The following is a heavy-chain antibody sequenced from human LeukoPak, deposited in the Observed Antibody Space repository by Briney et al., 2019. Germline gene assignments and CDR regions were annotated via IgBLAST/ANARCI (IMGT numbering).Heavy chain of an antibody. CDR2: INHSGST. V-gene: IGHV4-34*01. Sequence: SETLSLTCAVYGGSFSGYYWSWIRQPPGKGLEWIGEINHSGSTNYNPSLKSRVTISVDTSKNQFSLKLSSVTAADTAVYYCARDIDYWGQGTLVTVSS. CDR3: ARDIDY. J-gene: IGHJ4*02. CDR1: GGSFSGYY.